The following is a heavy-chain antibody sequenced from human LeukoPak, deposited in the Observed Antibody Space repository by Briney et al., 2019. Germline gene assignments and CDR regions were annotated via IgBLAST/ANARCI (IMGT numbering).Heavy chain of an antibody. CDR3: ASSSSWRTEYFQH. CDR1: GGTFSSYA. CDR2: IIPIFGTA. J-gene: IGHJ1*01. Sequence: SVKFSCKASGGTFSSYAISWVRQAPGQGLEWMGGIIPIFGTANYAQKFQGRVTITTDESTSTAYMELSSLRSEDTAVYYCASSSSWRTEYFQHWGQGTLVTVSS. V-gene: IGHV1-69*05. D-gene: IGHD6-13*01.